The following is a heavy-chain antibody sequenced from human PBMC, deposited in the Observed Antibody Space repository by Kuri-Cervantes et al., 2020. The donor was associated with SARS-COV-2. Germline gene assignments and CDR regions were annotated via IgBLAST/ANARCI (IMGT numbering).Heavy chain of an antibody. CDR3: ARYDFWSGYDYGGNYFDY. CDR1: GFTFSYYS. J-gene: IGHJ4*02. D-gene: IGHD3-3*01. Sequence: GGSLRLSCAASGFTFSYYSMNWVRQAPGKGLEWVSSISSRSSYIYYADSVKGRFTISRDNAKNTLYLQMNSLRAEDTAVYYCARYDFWSGYDYGGNYFDYWGQGTLVTVSS. V-gene: IGHV3-21*04. CDR2: ISSRSSYI.